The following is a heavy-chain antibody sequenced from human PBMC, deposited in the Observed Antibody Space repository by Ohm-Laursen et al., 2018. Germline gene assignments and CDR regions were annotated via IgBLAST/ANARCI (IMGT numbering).Heavy chain of an antibody. CDR2: IIPIIGPA. CDR1: GYTFTSYY. V-gene: IGHV1-2*02. CDR3: ASSPSKVRGVITSFYYYYGMDV. D-gene: IGHD3-10*01. Sequence: GSSVKVSCKASGYTFTSYYMHWVRQAPGQGLEWMGGIIPIIGPANYAQKFQGRVNMTRNTSISTAYMELSSLRSEDTAVYYCASSPSKVRGVITSFYYYYGMDVWGQGTTVTVSS. J-gene: IGHJ6*02.